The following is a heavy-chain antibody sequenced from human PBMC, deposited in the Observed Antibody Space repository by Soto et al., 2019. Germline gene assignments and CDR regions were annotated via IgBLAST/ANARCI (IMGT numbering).Heavy chain of an antibody. D-gene: IGHD5-12*01. Sequence: QVQLVESGGGVVQPGRSLRLSCAASGFTFSSYAMHWVRQAPGKGLEWVAVISYDGSNKYYADSVKGRFTISRDNSKNTLYLQMNSLRADDTAVYYCARVKRGYSGYDYWGQGTLVTVSS. V-gene: IGHV3-30-3*01. J-gene: IGHJ4*02. CDR2: ISYDGSNK. CDR3: ARVKRGYSGYDY. CDR1: GFTFSSYA.